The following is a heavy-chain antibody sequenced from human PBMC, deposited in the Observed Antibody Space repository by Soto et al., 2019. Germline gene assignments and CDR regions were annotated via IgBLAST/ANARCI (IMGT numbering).Heavy chain of an antibody. CDR2: IFYTGKT. J-gene: IGHJ3*01. CDR3: AKVKDGGASFDV. CDR1: GVSVTSFY. Sequence: QVQLQESGPGLMKPSETLSLTCSVSGVSVTSFYWSWIRQPPGKGPEWIAYIFYTGKTNYNPSLRGRLAIGLDTSKHQLAMKLSSVTAPDSAIYYCAKVKDGGASFDVWCQGAKVTVSS. V-gene: IGHV4-59*02.